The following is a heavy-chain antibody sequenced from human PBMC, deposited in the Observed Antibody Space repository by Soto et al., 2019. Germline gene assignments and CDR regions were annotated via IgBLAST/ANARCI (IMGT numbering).Heavy chain of an antibody. V-gene: IGHV1-46*01. CDR2: INPSGGST. CDR1: GYTFTSYY. Sequence: ASVKVSCKASGYTFTSYYMHWVRQAPGQGLEWMGVINPSGGSTSYAQKFQGRVTMTRDTSTSTVYMELSSLRSEDTAVYYCARSMTTVVTRALYYYYYGMDVWGQGTTVTVSS. CDR3: ARSMTTVVTRALYYYYYGMDV. J-gene: IGHJ6*02. D-gene: IGHD4-17*01.